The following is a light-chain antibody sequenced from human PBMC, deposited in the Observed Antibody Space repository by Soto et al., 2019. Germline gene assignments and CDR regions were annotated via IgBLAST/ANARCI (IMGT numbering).Light chain of an antibody. CDR2: AAS. CDR3: QKYSSAPFT. J-gene: IGKJ3*01. Sequence: DIQMTQSPSSLSASVGDRVTITCRASQGISNFLAWYQQKPGTVPKLLIYAASTLQSGVPSRFSGSGFGTDFTLNIISLHPEDVATYFCQKYSSAPFTFGPGTKVDIK. CDR1: QGISNF. V-gene: IGKV1-27*01.